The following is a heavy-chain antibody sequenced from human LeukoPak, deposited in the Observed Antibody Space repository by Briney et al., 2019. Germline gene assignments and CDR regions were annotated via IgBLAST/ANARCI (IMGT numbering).Heavy chain of an antibody. D-gene: IGHD2-15*01. J-gene: IGHJ3*02. V-gene: IGHV4-34*01. CDR1: GGSFSGYY. CDR3: ARDSSADAFDI. Sequence: KPSETLSLTCAVYGGSFSGYYWSWIRQPPGKGLEWIGEINHSGSTNYNPSLKSRVTISVDTSKNQSSLKLSSVTAADTAVYYCARDSSADAFDIWGQGTMVTVSS. CDR2: INHSGST.